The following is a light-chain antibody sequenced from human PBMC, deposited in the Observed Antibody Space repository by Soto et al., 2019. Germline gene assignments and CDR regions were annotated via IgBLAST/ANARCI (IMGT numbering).Light chain of an antibody. CDR1: SSDVDGYNY. CDR2: EVS. J-gene: IGLJ1*01. Sequence: QSVLTQPPSASGSPGQSVTISCTGTSSDVDGYNYVSWYQQHPGKAPKLIIYEVSKRPSGVPDRFSGSKSGNTASLTVSGLQAEDEADYYCSSYVGSNNLYVFGTGTKVTVL. CDR3: SSYVGSNNLYV. V-gene: IGLV2-8*01.